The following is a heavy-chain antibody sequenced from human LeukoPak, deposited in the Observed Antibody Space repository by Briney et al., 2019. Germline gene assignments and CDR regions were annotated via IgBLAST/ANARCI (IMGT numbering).Heavy chain of an antibody. Sequence: GGSLRLSCAASGFTFSSYSMNWVRQAPGKGLEWVSSISSSSSYIYYADSVKGRFTISRDNAKNSLYLQMNSLRAEDTAVYYCARAGYSYGYDAFDIWGQGTMVTVSS. CDR3: ARAGYSYGYDAFDI. CDR1: GFTFSSYS. V-gene: IGHV3-21*01. J-gene: IGHJ3*02. CDR2: ISSSSSYI. D-gene: IGHD5-18*01.